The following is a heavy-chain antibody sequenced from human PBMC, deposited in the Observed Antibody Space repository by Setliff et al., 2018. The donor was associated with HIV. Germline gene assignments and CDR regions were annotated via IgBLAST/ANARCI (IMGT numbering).Heavy chain of an antibody. Sequence: GESLKISCKGSGYSFTSYWIGWVRQMPGKGLEWMGIIYPGDSDTRYSPSFQGQVTISADKSISTAYLQWSSLKASDTAMYYCARHVIMGATGGYYYYYYMDVWGKGTTVTVSS. CDR1: GYSFTSYW. CDR3: ARHVIMGATGGYYYYYYMDV. CDR2: IYPGDSDT. J-gene: IGHJ6*03. D-gene: IGHD1-26*01. V-gene: IGHV5-51*01.